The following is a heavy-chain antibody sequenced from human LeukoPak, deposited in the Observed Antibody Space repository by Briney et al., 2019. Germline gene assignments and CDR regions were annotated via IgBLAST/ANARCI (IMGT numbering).Heavy chain of an antibody. Sequence: GRSLRLSCAASGFTFSSYAMHWVRQAPGKGLEWVAVISYDGSNKYYADSVKGRFTISRDNSKNTLYLQMNSLRAEDTAVYYCARNSNTMVRGEDWFDPWGQGTLVTVSS. CDR2: ISYDGSNK. D-gene: IGHD3-10*01. V-gene: IGHV3-30-3*01. CDR3: ARNSNTMVRGEDWFDP. CDR1: GFTFSSYA. J-gene: IGHJ5*02.